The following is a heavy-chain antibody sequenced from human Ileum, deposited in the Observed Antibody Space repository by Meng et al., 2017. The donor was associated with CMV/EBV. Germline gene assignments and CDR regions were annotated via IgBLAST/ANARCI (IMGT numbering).Heavy chain of an antibody. D-gene: IGHD4-17*01. CDR1: GDFANNFY. J-gene: IGHJ4*02. CDR3: ARSGLRGIYVDY. Sequence: HVELQESGPGLVQHSATLSLTCTVSGDFANNFYWSWIRQPAGKGLQWIGRISTSGSDNYNPSLKSRVTMSVDTSKKQFSLKLSSVTAADTAVYYCARSGLRGIYVDYWGRGTLVTVSS. CDR2: ISTSGSD. V-gene: IGHV4-4*07.